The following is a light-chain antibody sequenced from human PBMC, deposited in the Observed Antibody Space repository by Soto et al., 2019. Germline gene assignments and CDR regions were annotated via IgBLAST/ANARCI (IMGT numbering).Light chain of an antibody. Sequence: IRMTQSSSTLSASLGDRVTITCRASQSISSWLAWYQQKPGKAPKLLIYDASSLESGVPSRFSGSGSGTEFTLTISSLQPDDFATYYCQQYNSYSQTFAQGTKVDI. V-gene: IGKV1-5*01. CDR3: QQYNSYSQT. CDR1: QSISSW. CDR2: DAS. J-gene: IGKJ1*01.